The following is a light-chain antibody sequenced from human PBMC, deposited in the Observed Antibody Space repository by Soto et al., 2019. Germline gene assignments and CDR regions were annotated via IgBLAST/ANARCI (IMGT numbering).Light chain of an antibody. J-gene: IGKJ5*01. CDR2: DAS. CDR1: QSVSSG. CDR3: QQYNSYSPT. Sequence: DIQMTQSPSTLSASLRDRVTITWRASQSVSSGLAWYQKKAGKAPKLLIYDASSLESGVPSRFSGSGSGTEFTLTISSLQTDDFATYYCQQYNSYSPTFGQGTRLEIK. V-gene: IGKV1-5*01.